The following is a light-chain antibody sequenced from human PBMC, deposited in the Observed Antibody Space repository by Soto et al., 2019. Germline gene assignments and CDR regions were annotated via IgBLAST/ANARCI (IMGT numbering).Light chain of an antibody. CDR2: GAS. CDR3: QQYGSSPWT. J-gene: IGKJ1*01. V-gene: IGKV3-20*01. CDR1: QSVSSSY. Sequence: EMVWTQSPGTLSLSPGERATLSCRASQSVSSSYLAWYQQKPGQAPRPLIYGASSRAIGIPDRFSGSGSGTDFTLTISRLEPEDFAVYYCQQYGSSPWTFGQGTKV.